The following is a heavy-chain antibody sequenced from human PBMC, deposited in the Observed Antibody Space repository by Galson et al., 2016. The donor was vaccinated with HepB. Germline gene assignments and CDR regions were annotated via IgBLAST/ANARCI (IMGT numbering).Heavy chain of an antibody. CDR1: GFTFSNYA. J-gene: IGHJ4*02. Sequence: SLRLSCAASGFTFSNYAMSWVRQTPGKGLEWVSGISGSGGSTYYTDSVKGRFTISRDNSKNTLYLQMSSLRAEDTAVYYCAKGPGDSGKYYSPFDYWGQGTLVTVSS. D-gene: IGHD1-26*01. V-gene: IGHV3-23*01. CDR3: AKGPGDSGKYYSPFDY. CDR2: ISGSGGST.